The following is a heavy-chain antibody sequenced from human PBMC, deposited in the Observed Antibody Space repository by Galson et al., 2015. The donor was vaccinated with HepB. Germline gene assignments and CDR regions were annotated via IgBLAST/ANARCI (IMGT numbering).Heavy chain of an antibody. D-gene: IGHD3-3*01. CDR2: ISYDGSNK. J-gene: IGHJ4*02. CDR3: ARDLGVGTQDYFDY. Sequence: SLRLSCAASGFTFSSYAMHWVRQAPGKGLEWVAVISYDGSNKYYADSVKGRFTISRDNSKNTLYLQMNSLRAEDTAVYYCARDLGVGTQDYFDYWGQGTLVTVSS. V-gene: IGHV3-30-3*01. CDR1: GFTFSSYA.